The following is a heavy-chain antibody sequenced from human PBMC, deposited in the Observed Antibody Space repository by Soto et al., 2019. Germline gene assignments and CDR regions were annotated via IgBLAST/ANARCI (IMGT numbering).Heavy chain of an antibody. CDR2: IRSKVDGETI. D-gene: IGHD3-10*01. CDR3: SSGITVIRGVNH. V-gene: IGHV3-15*01. J-gene: IGHJ4*02. CDR1: GFVFSNAW. Sequence: EEQLVESGGGLVKPGGSLRLSCAASGFVFSNAWLSWARQAPGQGLEWLGRIRSKVDGETIDYAAPVKGRFRISRDDSKDTVYLQMNGLKVDDTGVYYCSSGITVIRGVNHWGQGTLVTVSS.